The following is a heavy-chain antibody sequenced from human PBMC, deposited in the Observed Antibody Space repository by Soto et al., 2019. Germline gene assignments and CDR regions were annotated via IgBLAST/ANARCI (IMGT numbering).Heavy chain of an antibody. CDR1: GFSFSNFA. CDR2: ISVGGST. V-gene: IGHV3-23*03. Sequence: GGSLRLSCGASGFSFSNFAMSWVRQAPGKGLEWVSIISVGGSTHYADSVKGRFTISKEISKNTMYLQMNSLRGEDSAVYYCAKMPTRYCSGVTCYYSGMDVWGQGTTVTVSS. D-gene: IGHD2-15*01. J-gene: IGHJ6*02. CDR3: AKMPTRYCSGVTCYYSGMDV.